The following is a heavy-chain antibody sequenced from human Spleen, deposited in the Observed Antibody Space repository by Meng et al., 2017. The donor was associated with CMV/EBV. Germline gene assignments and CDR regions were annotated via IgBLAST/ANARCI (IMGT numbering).Heavy chain of an antibody. D-gene: IGHD3-3*01. V-gene: IGHV1-2*02. J-gene: IGHJ4*02. CDR3: ARAITIFGAKAFDY. CDR1: GYTFTSYY. Sequence: ASVKVSCKTSGYTFTSYYMHWVRQAPGQGLEWMGWINPNSGGTNYAQKFQGRVTMTRDTSISTAYMELSRLRSDDTAVYYCARAITIFGAKAFDYWGQGTLVTVSS. CDR2: INPNSGGT.